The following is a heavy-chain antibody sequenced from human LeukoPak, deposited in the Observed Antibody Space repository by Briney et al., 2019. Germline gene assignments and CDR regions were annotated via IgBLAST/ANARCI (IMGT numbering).Heavy chain of an antibody. V-gene: IGHV4-4*09. J-gene: IGHJ4*02. CDR1: GGSISPYF. Sequence: SETLSLTCTVSGGSISPYFWSWIRQPPGKGPEWIGYIYTDGSTKYNPSLKSRVTISLDTSKNQFSLKLSSVTAAGTAVYYCARRQIYFDHWGQGTLVTVSS. CDR3: ARRQIYFDH. CDR2: IYTDGST.